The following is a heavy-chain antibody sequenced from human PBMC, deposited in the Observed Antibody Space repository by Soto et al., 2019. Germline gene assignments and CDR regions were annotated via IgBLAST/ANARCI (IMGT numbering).Heavy chain of an antibody. CDR1: GFTFSSFA. CDR2: ISYTGINI. J-gene: IGHJ2*01. V-gene: IGHV3-30-3*01. CDR3: ARGGAVASSWYFDL. Sequence: QVQVVESGGGVVQPGRSLRLSCAASGFTFSSFAFHWVRQPPGKGLEWVTAISYTGINIYYADSVKGRFTISRDNSKNTLYLQMNSLRAEDTARYYCARGGAVASSWYFDLWGRGTLVTVSS. D-gene: IGHD6-19*01.